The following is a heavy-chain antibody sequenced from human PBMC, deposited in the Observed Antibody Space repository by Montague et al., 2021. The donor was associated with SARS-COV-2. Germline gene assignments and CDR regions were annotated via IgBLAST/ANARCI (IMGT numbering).Heavy chain of an antibody. CDR1: GFTPSSYV. CDR3: ARAYYDVLTDFDYGMDV. V-gene: IGHV3-30*04. CDR2: ISNDGSEK. J-gene: IGHJ6*02. Sequence: SLRLSCAASGFTPSSYVMHWVRQAPGTGLEWLAVISNDGSEKYYADSVKGRLTISRDNSKNTLYLQMNSLRAEDTAVYYCARAYYDVLTDFDYGMDVWGQGTAVTVSS. D-gene: IGHD3-9*01.